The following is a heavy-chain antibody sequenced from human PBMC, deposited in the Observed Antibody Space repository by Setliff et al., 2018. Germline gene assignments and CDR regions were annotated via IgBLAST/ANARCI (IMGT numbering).Heavy chain of an antibody. Sequence: GGSLRLSCAASGFTFSTAWMNWVRQAPGKGLEWVGRIKGKNDGLATDYAAPVKGRFTISRDDSKNKLYLQMNSLKTEDTAVYYCTTDPSPTFGGVIGAAFDFWGQGTMVTVS. CDR1: GFTFSTAW. V-gene: IGHV3-15*07. CDR3: TTDPSPTFGGVIGAAFDF. CDR2: IKGKNDGLAT. J-gene: IGHJ3*01. D-gene: IGHD3-16*01.